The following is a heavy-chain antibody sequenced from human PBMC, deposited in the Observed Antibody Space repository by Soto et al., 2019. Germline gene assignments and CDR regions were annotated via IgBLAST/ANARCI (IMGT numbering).Heavy chain of an antibody. V-gene: IGHV4-31*03. CDR2: IYYSGST. CDR1: GGSISSGGYY. D-gene: IGHD3-3*01. Sequence: QVQLQESGPGLVKPSQTLSLTCTVSGGSISSGGYYWSWIRQHPGKGLEWIGYIYYSGSTYYNPSLKSRVTIAVDTSKNQFSLKLSSVTAADTAVYYCAREAVDPWENDFCSGSAFGLSWGQGTLVTVSS. CDR3: AREAVDPWENDFCSGSAFGLS. J-gene: IGHJ5*02.